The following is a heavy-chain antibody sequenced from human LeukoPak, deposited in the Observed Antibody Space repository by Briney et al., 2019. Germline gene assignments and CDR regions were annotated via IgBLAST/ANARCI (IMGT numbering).Heavy chain of an antibody. D-gene: IGHD3-10*01. V-gene: IGHV3-23*01. CDR1: GFTFSHYG. Sequence: GGTLRLSCAASGFTFSHYGMNWVRQAPGKGLEWVSGITSRGTTYYAESVKGRFTISRDNSKNTLDLQMNSLRAEDPAVYYCARVQRLWFGERPSYMDVWGKGTTVTISS. J-gene: IGHJ6*03. CDR3: ARVQRLWFGERPSYMDV. CDR2: ITSRGTT.